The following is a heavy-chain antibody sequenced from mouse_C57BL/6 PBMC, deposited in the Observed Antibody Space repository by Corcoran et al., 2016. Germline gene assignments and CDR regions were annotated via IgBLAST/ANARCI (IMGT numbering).Heavy chain of an antibody. V-gene: IGHV1-66*01. CDR3: ARWGTTVPFAY. CDR2: IYPGRGNT. D-gene: IGHD1-1*01. Sequence: QVQLQQSGPELVKPGASVKISCKASGYSFTSYYIHWVKQRPGQGLEWIGWIYPGRGNTKYNEKFKGKATLTADTSSSTAYMQLSSLTSEDSAVYYCARWGTTVPFAYWGQGTLVTVSA. CDR1: GYSFTSYY. J-gene: IGHJ3*01.